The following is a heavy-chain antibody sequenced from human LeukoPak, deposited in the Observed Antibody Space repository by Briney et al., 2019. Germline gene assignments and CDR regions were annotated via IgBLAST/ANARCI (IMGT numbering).Heavy chain of an antibody. CDR1: GGSISSGDYY. Sequence: SETLSLTCTVSGGSISSGDYYWRWIRQPPGKGLEWIGYIYYSGSTYYNPSLKSRVTISVDTSKNQFSLKLSSVTAADTAVYYCARESVTTAFDYWGQGTLVTVSS. CDR2: IYYSGST. D-gene: IGHD4-17*01. J-gene: IGHJ4*02. CDR3: ARESVTTAFDY. V-gene: IGHV4-30-4*01.